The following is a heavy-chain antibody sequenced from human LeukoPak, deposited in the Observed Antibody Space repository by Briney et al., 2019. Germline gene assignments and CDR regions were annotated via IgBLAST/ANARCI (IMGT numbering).Heavy chain of an antibody. CDR1: GGTFSSYA. V-gene: IGHV1-69*05. CDR3: ARCRLRVGLLAFDY. Sequence: SVKVSCKASGGTFSSYAISWVRQAPGQGLEWMGGIIPIFGTANYAQKFQGRVTITRDTSASTAYMELSSLRSEDTAVYYCARCRLRVGLLAFDYWGQGTLVTVSS. J-gene: IGHJ4*02. D-gene: IGHD5/OR15-5a*01. CDR2: IIPIFGTA.